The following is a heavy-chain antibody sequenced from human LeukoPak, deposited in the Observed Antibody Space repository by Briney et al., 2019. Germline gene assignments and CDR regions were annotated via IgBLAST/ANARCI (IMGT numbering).Heavy chain of an antibody. CDR2: IISISGGGTS. Sequence: GGSLRLSCAASGFTFSNVWMSWVRQVPGKGLEWGGRIISISGGGTSDYPAPVKGRFTISRDDSKNTVYLQMNSLKTEDTAVYYCTTHRGEWVLDSWGQGTLVTVSS. J-gene: IGHJ4*02. CDR1: GFTFSNVW. CDR3: TTHRGEWVLDS. D-gene: IGHD3-16*01. V-gene: IGHV3-15*01.